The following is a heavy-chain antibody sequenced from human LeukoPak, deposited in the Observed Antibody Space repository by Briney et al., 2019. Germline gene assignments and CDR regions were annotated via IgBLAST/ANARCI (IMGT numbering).Heavy chain of an antibody. J-gene: IGHJ4*02. CDR3: ARVLSYDSSGYYYYFDY. V-gene: IGHV3-53*01. D-gene: IGHD3-22*01. CDR2: IYSGGST. Sequence: TGGSLRLSCAASGFIVSSKDMSWVRQAPGKGLEWVSVIYSGGSTYYADSVKGRFTISRDNAKNTLYLQMNSLRAEDTAVYYCARVLSYDSSGYYYYFDYWGQGTLVTVSS. CDR1: GFIVSSKD.